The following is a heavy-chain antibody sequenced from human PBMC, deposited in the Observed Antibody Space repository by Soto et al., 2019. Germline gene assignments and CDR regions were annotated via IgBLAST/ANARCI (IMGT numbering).Heavy chain of an antibody. J-gene: IGHJ6*02. CDR3: ARGAAMVTDYGMDV. Sequence: QVQLVQSGAEVKKPGSSVKVSYKASGGTFSSYAISWVRQAPGQGLEWMGGIIPIFGTANYAQKFQGRVTITADESTSTAYMELSRLRSEDTAVYYCARGAAMVTDYGMDVWGQGTTVTVSS. V-gene: IGHV1-69*01. CDR1: GGTFSSYA. D-gene: IGHD5-18*01. CDR2: IIPIFGTA.